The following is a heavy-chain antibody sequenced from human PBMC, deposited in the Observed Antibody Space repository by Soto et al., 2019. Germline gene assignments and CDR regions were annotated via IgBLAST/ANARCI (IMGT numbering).Heavy chain of an antibody. Sequence: TLSLTCAVSGGSIISADSYWFWIRKHPGKGLEWIGYIAYSGDTYYNPSLRSRVTISADTSENKFSLTLKSVTAADTAVYLCARGGYCTNGVCPPYYYYGMDVWGQGTTVTVSS. D-gene: IGHD2-8*01. J-gene: IGHJ6*02. CDR3: ARGGYCTNGVCPPYYYYGMDV. CDR1: GGSIISADSY. V-gene: IGHV4-31*11. CDR2: IAYSGDT.